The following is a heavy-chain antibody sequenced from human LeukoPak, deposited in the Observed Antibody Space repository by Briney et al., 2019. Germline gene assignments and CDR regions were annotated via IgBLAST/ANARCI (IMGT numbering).Heavy chain of an antibody. J-gene: IGHJ6*03. D-gene: IGHD5-24*01. V-gene: IGHV1-18*01. Sequence: ASVKVSCKASGYTFTSYGISWVRQAPGQGLEWMGWISAYNGNTNYAQKLQGRVTMTTDTSTSTAYMELRSLRSDGTAVYYCAREARWLQLPPGYYYYYMDVWGKGTTVTISS. CDR2: ISAYNGNT. CDR3: AREARWLQLPPGYYYYYMDV. CDR1: GYTFTSYG.